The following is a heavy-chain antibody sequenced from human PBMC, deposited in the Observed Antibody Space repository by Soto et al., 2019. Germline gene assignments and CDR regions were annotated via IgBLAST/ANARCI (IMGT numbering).Heavy chain of an antibody. V-gene: IGHV3-73*01. CDR3: TGHIVVVPAAMSDAFDI. D-gene: IGHD2-2*01. J-gene: IGHJ3*02. Sequence: GGSLRLSCAASGFTFSGSAMHWFRQASGKGLEWVGRIRSKANSYTTAYAASVKGRFTISRDDSKNTAYLQMNSLKTEDTAVYYCTGHIVVVPAAMSDAFDIWGQGTMVTVSS. CDR1: GFTFSGSA. CDR2: IRSKANSYTT.